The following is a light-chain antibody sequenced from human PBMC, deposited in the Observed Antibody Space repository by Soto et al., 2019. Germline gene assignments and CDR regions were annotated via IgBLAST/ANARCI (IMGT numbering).Light chain of an antibody. J-gene: IGKJ3*01. Sequence: DLSLTQSPSFLSASVGDRVTITCRASQGISSYLAWYQQKPGKAPKLLIYAASTLQSGVPSRFSGSGSGTEFTLTISSLQPEDFATYYCQQLNSYPLFGPGTKVDIK. CDR2: AAS. CDR3: QQLNSYPL. CDR1: QGISSY. V-gene: IGKV1-9*01.